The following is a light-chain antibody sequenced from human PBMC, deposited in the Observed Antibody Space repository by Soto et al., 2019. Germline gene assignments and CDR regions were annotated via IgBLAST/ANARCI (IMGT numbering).Light chain of an antibody. J-gene: IGKJ2*01. CDR1: QSISSW. CDR2: DAS. Sequence: DIQTTQSPSTLSASVGDRVTITCRVSQSISSWLAWYQQKPGKAPKLLIYDASSLESGVPSRFSRSGSGTEFPLTISSLQPDDFATYYCQQYNSYSPLVTFGQGTKLEIK. V-gene: IGKV1-5*01. CDR3: QQYNSYSPLVT.